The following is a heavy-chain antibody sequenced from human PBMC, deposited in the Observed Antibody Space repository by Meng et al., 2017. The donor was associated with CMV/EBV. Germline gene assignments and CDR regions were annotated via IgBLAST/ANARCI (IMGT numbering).Heavy chain of an antibody. V-gene: IGHV1-2*02. CDR2: INPNSGGT. CDR1: GYTFTGYY. J-gene: IGHJ4*02. Sequence: ASVKVSCKAFGYTFTGYYMHWVRQAPGQGLEWMGWINPNSGGTNYAQKFQGRVTMTRDTSISTAYMELSRLRSDDTAVYYCARARYVLRFLEDYWGQGTLVTVSS. CDR3: ARARYVLRFLEDY. D-gene: IGHD3-3*01.